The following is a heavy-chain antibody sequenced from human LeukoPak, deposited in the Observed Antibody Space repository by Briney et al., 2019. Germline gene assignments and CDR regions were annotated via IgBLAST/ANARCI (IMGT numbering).Heavy chain of an antibody. CDR1: GFTFSSYS. D-gene: IGHD3-10*01. V-gene: IGHV3-21*01. CDR2: ISSSSSYI. J-gene: IGHJ6*04. CDR3: ARETMVRGVITRTYYYYGMDV. Sequence: GGSLRLSCAASGFTFSSYSMNWVRQAPGKGLEWVSSISSSSSYIYYADSVKGRFTISRDNAKNSLYLQMNSLRAEDTAVYYCARETMVRGVITRTYYYYGMDVWGKGTTVTVSS.